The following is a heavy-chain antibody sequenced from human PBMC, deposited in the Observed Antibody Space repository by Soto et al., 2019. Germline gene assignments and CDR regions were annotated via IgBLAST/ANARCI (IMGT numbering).Heavy chain of an antibody. V-gene: IGHV1-69*06. D-gene: IGHD3-3*01. CDR3: PDPYHYFWAGYSYYYYYGKDF. CDR2: IIPIFGTA. Sequence: SVSVSCTASGGTLSSYAIRWVRQAPAQGLEWMGGIIPIFGTANYAQKFPARVTITPYKSTSTAYVKLRIMRSEHPPVYYSPDPYHYFWAGYSYYYYYGKDFWGHGTRSTVS. CDR1: GGTLSSYA. J-gene: IGHJ6*02.